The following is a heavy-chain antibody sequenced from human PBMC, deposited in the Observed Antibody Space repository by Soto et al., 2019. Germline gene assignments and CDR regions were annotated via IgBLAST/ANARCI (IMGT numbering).Heavy chain of an antibody. V-gene: IGHV1-46*01. CDR2: INPSGVST. J-gene: IGHJ3*02. CDR3: AGTIAAAGNAFDI. Sequence: GASVKVSCKASGYTFTSYYMHWVRQAPGQGLEWMGIINPSGVSTSYAQKFQGRVTMTRDTSTSTVYMELSSLRSEDTAVYYCAGTIAAAGNAFDIWGQGTMVTVSS. CDR1: GYTFTSYY. D-gene: IGHD6-25*01.